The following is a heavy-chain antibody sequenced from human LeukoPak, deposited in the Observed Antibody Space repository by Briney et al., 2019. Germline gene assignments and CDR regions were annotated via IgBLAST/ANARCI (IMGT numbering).Heavy chain of an antibody. V-gene: IGHV4-39*07. Sequence: SETLSLTCIVSGGSINSSHYYWGWIRQPPGKGLEWIGSIYHRENTFYNPSLKSRVTMSVDTSKNQFSLKLSSVTAADTAVYYCVRDGTVYYYGMDVWGQGTTVIVSS. D-gene: IGHD4-17*01. CDR2: IYHRENT. J-gene: IGHJ6*02. CDR1: GGSINSSHYY. CDR3: VRDGTVYYYGMDV.